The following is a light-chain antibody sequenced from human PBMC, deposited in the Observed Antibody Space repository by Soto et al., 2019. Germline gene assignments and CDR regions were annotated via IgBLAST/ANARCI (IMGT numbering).Light chain of an antibody. CDR2: AAS. J-gene: IGKJ4*01. CDR1: QGISNY. V-gene: IGKV1-27*01. CDR3: QQYYNTTLT. Sequence: DIQITQCPSTLSASIGDRVTIACRASQGISNYLAWFRQKPGKVPKLLIYAASALQSGVPSRFSGSGSGTDCTLSISSLQAEDVEVYYCQQYYNTTLTFGGGTKVDIK.